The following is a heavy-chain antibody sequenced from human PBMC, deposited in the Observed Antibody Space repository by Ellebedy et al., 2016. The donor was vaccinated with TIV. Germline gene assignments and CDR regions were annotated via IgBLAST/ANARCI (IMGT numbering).Heavy chain of an antibody. CDR1: GFSFRSSW. J-gene: IGHJ4*02. CDR3: AKGRGGGSDSSAPRYYFDY. CDR2: ISSTGRRT. V-gene: IGHV3-23*01. D-gene: IGHD3-22*01. Sequence: GESLKISCAASGFSFRSSWMHWVRQAPGKGLEWVSTISSTGRRTYYADSVEGRFTISRDHSKKTLYLQMNSLRAEDTAIYYCAKGRGGGSDSSAPRYYFDYWGLGTLVTVSS.